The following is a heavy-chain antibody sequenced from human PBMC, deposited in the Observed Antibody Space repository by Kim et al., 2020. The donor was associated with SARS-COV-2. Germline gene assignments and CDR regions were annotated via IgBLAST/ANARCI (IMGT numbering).Heavy chain of an antibody. V-gene: IGHV1-58*01. J-gene: IGHJ4*02. CDR3: AVTRASGGRPFDY. Sequence: YAQKYQERVTITRDMYTSTAYMELSSLRSEDTAVYYCAVTRASGGRPFDYWGQGTLVTVSS. D-gene: IGHD6-25*01.